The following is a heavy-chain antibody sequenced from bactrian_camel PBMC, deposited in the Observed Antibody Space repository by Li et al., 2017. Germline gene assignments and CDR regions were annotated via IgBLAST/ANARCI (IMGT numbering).Heavy chain of an antibody. V-gene: IGHV3S6*01. CDR2: TYVDGSRT. D-gene: IGHD6*01. Sequence: HVQLVESGGGLVQPGGSLRLSCTASGDNEEGYSMAWFRQVPGKRREGVAVTYVDGSRTYYPDSVKGRFAISQDNAKNTVYLQMDSLKPEDTAACYCVAAPPMAAGTEERVWARGPRSPSP. CDR1: GDNEEGYS. J-gene: IGHJ4*01.